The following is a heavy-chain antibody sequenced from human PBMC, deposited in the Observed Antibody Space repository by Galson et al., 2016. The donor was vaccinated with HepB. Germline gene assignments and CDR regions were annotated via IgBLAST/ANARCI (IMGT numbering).Heavy chain of an antibody. D-gene: IGHD3-3*01. V-gene: IGHV3-9*01. J-gene: IGHJ4*02. CDR1: GFTFGDHA. Sequence: SLRLSCAGSGFTFGDHAMHWVRQAPGKGLEWVSGINWNSGSVGYADSVKGRVTVSRDNAKNSLFLEMNSLRTEDTAWYYCARESTIFGVVTLGDYFDYWGQGTLVTVSS. CDR2: INWNSGSV. CDR3: ARESTIFGVVTLGDYFDY.